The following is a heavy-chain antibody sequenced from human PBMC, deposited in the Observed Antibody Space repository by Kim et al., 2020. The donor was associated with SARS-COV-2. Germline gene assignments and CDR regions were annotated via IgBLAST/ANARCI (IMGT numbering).Heavy chain of an antibody. D-gene: IGHD3-10*01. Sequence: KFQGRVTMTRDTSTSTVYMELSSLRSEDTAVYYCARAYGSGSYETNFDYWGQGTLVTVSS. J-gene: IGHJ4*02. CDR3: ARAYGSGSYETNFDY. V-gene: IGHV1-46*01.